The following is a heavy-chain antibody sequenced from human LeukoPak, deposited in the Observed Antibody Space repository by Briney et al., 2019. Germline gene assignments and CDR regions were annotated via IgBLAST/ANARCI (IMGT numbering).Heavy chain of an antibody. J-gene: IGHJ4*02. D-gene: IGHD2-2*01. Sequence: PGRSLRLSCAASGFTFSSYAMHWVRQAPGKGLEWVAVISYDGSNKYYADSVKGRFTISRDNSKNTLYLQMNSLRAEDTAVYYCARTPARAISLYFDYWGQGTLVTVSS. CDR2: ISYDGSNK. V-gene: IGHV3-30-3*01. CDR3: ARTPARAISLYFDY. CDR1: GFTFSSYA.